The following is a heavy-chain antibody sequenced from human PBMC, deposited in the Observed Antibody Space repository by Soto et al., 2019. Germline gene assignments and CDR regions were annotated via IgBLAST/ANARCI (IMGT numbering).Heavy chain of an antibody. D-gene: IGHD3-22*01. CDR2: IYSSGST. V-gene: IGHV4-30-4*01. CDR1: GVSISSGDDY. Sequence: QVQLQESGPGLVKPSQTLSLTCIVSGVSISSGDDYWSWIRQPPGKGLEWIGYIYSSGSTYSNPSLRSRATISADTSKNQFSLKLTSVTDADTAVYYCARGGGYDYWGQGALVTVSS. CDR3: ARGGGYDY. J-gene: IGHJ4*02.